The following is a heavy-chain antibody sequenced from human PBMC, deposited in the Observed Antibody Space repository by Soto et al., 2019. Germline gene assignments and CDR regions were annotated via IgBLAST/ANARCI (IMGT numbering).Heavy chain of an antibody. CDR3: AKNGQPPYYYYGMDV. CDR1: GYTFTRYG. CDR2: ISGYNGDT. D-gene: IGHD2-8*01. Sequence: ASVKVSCKASGYTFTRYGISWVRQAPGQGLEWMGWISGYNGDTKYAQRFQGRVTMTVDTSTTTAYMELRSLTSDDRAVYYCAKNGQPPYYYYGMDVWGQGTTVTVSS. V-gene: IGHV1-18*01. J-gene: IGHJ6*02.